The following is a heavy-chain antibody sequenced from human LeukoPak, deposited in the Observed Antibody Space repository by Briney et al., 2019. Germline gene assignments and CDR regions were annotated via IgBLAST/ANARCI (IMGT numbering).Heavy chain of an antibody. CDR3: ARDMAAAGAVADHDAFDI. CDR1: GYTFTSYA. CDR2: IIPIFGIA. V-gene: IGHV1-69*04. D-gene: IGHD6-19*01. Sequence: SVKVSCKASGYTFTSYAISWVRQAPGQGLEWMGRIIPIFGIANYAQKFQGRVTITADKSTSTAYMELSSLRSEDTAVYYCARDMAAAGAVADHDAFDIWGQGTMVTVSS. J-gene: IGHJ3*02.